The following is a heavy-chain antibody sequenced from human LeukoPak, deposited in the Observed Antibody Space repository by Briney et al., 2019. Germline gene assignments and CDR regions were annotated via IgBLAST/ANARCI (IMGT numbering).Heavy chain of an antibody. CDR1: GGSISSYY. D-gene: IGHD1-26*01. J-gene: IGHJ4*02. CDR3: ARRMNGSGIFRGTFDY. CDR2: IYTSGST. V-gene: IGHV4-4*07. Sequence: SETLSLTCTVSGGSISSYYWSWIRQPAGKGLEWIGRIYTSGSTNYNPSLKSRVTMSVDTSKNQFSLKLSSVTAADTAVFYCARRMNGSGIFRGTFDYWGQGTLVTVSS.